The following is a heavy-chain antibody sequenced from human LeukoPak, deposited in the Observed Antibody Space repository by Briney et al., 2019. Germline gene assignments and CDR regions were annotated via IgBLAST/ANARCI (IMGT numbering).Heavy chain of an antibody. CDR3: ARDGRITMIVPEGSWFDP. D-gene: IGHD3-22*01. J-gene: IGHJ5*02. CDR2: INPSGGST. CDR1: GYTFTSYY. Sequence: ASVKVSCKASGYTFTSYYMHWVRQAPGQGLEWMGIINPSGGSTSYAQKFRGRVTMTRDTSTSTVYMELSSLRSEDTAVYYCARDGRITMIVPEGSWFDPWGQGTLVTVSS. V-gene: IGHV1-46*01.